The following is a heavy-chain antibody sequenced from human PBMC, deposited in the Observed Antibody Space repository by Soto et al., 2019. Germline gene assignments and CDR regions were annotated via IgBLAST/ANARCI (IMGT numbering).Heavy chain of an antibody. J-gene: IGHJ4*02. CDR1: GFMYNSYA. Sequence: GGSLRLSCEASGFMYNSYAMSWVRQAPGKGLEWVSAIGGGGGIAKYADSVRGRSTISRDNSKNTLYLQMNSLRAEDTAVYYCVKEQGYYYDTTGYFVDYWGQGTLVTVSS. D-gene: IGHD3-22*01. CDR2: IGGGGGIA. V-gene: IGHV3-23*01. CDR3: VKEQGYYYDTTGYFVDY.